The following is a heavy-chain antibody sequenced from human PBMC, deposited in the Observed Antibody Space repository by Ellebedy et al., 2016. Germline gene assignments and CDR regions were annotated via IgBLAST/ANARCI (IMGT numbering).Heavy chain of an antibody. Sequence: ASVKVSCKASGGTFSSYAISWVRQAPGQGLEWMGRIIPILGIANYAQKFQGRVTITADKSTSTAYMELSSLRSEDTAVYYCARDLGLVREFYYFDYWGQGTLVTVSS. D-gene: IGHD3-10*01. CDR2: IIPILGIA. V-gene: IGHV1-69*04. CDR1: GGTFSSYA. J-gene: IGHJ4*02. CDR3: ARDLGLVREFYYFDY.